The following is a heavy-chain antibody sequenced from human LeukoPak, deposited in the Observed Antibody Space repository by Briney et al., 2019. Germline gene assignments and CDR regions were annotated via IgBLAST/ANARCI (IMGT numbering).Heavy chain of an antibody. V-gene: IGHV4-38-2*02. CDR3: ARDNDSRDPPHFDY. Sequence: SETLSLTCTVSGYSISSGYYWGWIRQPPGKGLEWIGSIYHSGSTYYNPSLKSRVTISVHLSKNQFSLKLSSVTAADTAVYCCARDNDSRDPPHFDYWGQGTLVTVSS. CDR1: GYSISSGYY. CDR2: IYHSGST. J-gene: IGHJ4*02. D-gene: IGHD3-16*01.